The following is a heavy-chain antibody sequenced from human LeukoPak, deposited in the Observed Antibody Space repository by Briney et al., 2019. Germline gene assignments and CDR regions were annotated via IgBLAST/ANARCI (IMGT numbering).Heavy chain of an antibody. CDR3: ARHPELYFFDY. J-gene: IGHJ4*02. Sequence: SETLSLTCTVSGGPISSHYWSWMRQPPGKGLEWIGYMSYSGSTNYNPSLKSRVTISADTSKNQVSLTLSSVTAADTAVYYCARHPELYFFDYWGQGTLVTVSS. CDR2: MSYSGST. CDR1: GGPISSHY. D-gene: IGHD3-10*01. V-gene: IGHV4-59*08.